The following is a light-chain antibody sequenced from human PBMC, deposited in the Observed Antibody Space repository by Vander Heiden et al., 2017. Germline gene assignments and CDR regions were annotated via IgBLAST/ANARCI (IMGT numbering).Light chain of an antibody. CDR3: SSHTSSSARV. Sequence: QSALTHPASVSGSPGQSIPISCTGSSSDVGGYNYVSWYQQHPGKAPKLMIYDVSDRPSGVSNRFAGSKSGNTASLTISGLQAEDEAHYYCSSHTSSSARVFGGGTKLTVL. V-gene: IGLV2-14*01. CDR1: SSDVGGYNY. J-gene: IGLJ2*01. CDR2: DVS.